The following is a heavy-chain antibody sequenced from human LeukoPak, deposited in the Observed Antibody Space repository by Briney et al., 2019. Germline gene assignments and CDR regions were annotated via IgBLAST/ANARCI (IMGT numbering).Heavy chain of an antibody. D-gene: IGHD3-22*01. J-gene: IGHJ4*02. V-gene: IGHV4-4*08. CDR3: ARVNTMIVVVFDY. Sequence: SETLSLTCTVSGVSISDYFWSWIRQSPEKGLDWIGYLTPSGSTKYKPSLNSRVTISVDTSKNQFSLKLSSVTAADTAVYYCARVNTMIVVVFDYWGQGTLVTVSS. CDR1: GVSISDYF. CDR2: LTPSGST.